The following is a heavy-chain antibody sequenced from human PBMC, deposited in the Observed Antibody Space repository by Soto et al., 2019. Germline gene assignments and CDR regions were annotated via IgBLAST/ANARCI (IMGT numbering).Heavy chain of an antibody. CDR2: ISAYNGNT. J-gene: IGHJ3*02. D-gene: IGHD3-22*01. V-gene: IGHV1-18*01. CDR1: GYTFTSYV. CDR3: ARDNYYDSSGYYPNEAFDI. Sequence: ASVKVSCKASGYTFTSYVISWVRQAPGQGLEWMGWISAYNGNTNYAQKLQGRVTMTTDTSTSTAYMELRSLRSDDTAVYYCARDNYYDSSGYYPNEAFDIWGQGTMVTVS.